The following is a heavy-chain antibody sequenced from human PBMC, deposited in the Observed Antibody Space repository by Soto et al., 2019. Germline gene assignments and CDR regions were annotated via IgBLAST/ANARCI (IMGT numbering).Heavy chain of an antibody. CDR2: IIPMFGTT. CDR3: AREGSYDGGGYSKFSY. J-gene: IGHJ4*02. CDR1: GGTFSSYT. V-gene: IGHV1-69*01. D-gene: IGHD3-22*01. Sequence: QVQLVQSGAEVKKPGSSVKVSCKASGGTFSSYTISWVRQAPGQGLEWMGEIIPMFGTTNYARNFQDRVTITADESTATAYLELTSLRSEDTAIYYCAREGSYDGGGYSKFSYWGQGTQVSVSS.